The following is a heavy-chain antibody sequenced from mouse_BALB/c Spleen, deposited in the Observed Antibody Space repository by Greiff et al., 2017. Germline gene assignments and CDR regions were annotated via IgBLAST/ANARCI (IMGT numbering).Heavy chain of an antibody. D-gene: IGHD1-2*01. Sequence: EVQVVESGGGLVKPGGSLKLSCAASGFTFSSYTMSWVRQTPEKRLEWVATISSGGSYTYYPDSVKGRFTISRDNAKNTLYLQMSSLKSEDTAMYYCTREDTTAFDYWGQGTTLTVSS. J-gene: IGHJ2*01. CDR1: GFTFSSYT. CDR3: TREDTTAFDY. V-gene: IGHV5-6-4*01. CDR2: ISSGGSYT.